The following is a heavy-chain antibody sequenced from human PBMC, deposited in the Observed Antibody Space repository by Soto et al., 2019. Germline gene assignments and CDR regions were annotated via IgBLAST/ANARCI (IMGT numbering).Heavy chain of an antibody. CDR1: GFIFGDYG. D-gene: IGHD2-2*01. CDR3: SRSVAPHGTSFGYYYYYMDV. J-gene: IGHJ6*03. Sequence: EVQLVESGGGLVQPGRSLRLSCTASGFIFGDYGMSWFRQAPGKGLEWVGFIRSQAFGGTTENAASVKGRFTISRDDSKSIAYLQMNSLKPEDTAVYYCSRSVAPHGTSFGYYYYYMDVWGKGTTVTVSS. CDR2: IRSQAFGGTT. V-gene: IGHV3-49*03.